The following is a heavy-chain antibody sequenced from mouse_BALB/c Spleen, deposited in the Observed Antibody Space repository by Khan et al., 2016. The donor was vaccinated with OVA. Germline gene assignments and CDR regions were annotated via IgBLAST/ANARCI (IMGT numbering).Heavy chain of an antibody. D-gene: IGHD2-1*01. J-gene: IGHJ4*01. CDR3: AGEGNYDYYGMDD. V-gene: IGHV2-9*02. CDR2: IWAGGST. Sequence: QVQLKESGPGLVAPSQSLSITCTVSGFSLINYGVHWIRQPPGKGLEWLGIIWAGGSTNYNSALMSRLSISKDNSKSQVFLKMNSLQTDDTAMYNCAGEGNYDYYGMDDWGQGTSVPVSS. CDR1: GFSLINYG.